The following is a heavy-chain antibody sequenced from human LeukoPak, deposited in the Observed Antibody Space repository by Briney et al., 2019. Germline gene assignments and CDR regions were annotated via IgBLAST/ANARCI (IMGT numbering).Heavy chain of an antibody. J-gene: IGHJ6*03. Sequence: GGSLRLSCVASEFTFMTSWMSWVRQAPGKGLEWVANIKQDGSSIYYEDSVKGRFTISRDNAEKSVFLQMNTLGAEDTAVYFCARLGPVNKDHYMDVGGKGTTVTIAS. CDR2: IKQDGSSI. CDR3: ARLGPVNKDHYMDV. V-gene: IGHV3-7*01. D-gene: IGHD4-17*01. CDR1: EFTFMTSW.